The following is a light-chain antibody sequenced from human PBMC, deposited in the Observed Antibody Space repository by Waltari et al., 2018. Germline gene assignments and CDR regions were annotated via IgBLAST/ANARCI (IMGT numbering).Light chain of an antibody. V-gene: IGLV2-23*02. CDR3: CSYAGSYIWV. CDR1: SSDVGNYNL. Sequence: QSALTQPASVSGSPGQSITISCTGTSSDVGNYNLVSWYQRHPGKAPKLMIYEVIKRPSGVSNRFSGSKSGNTASLTISGLQAEDEADYYCCSYAGSYIWVFGGGTNLTVL. J-gene: IGLJ3*02. CDR2: EVI.